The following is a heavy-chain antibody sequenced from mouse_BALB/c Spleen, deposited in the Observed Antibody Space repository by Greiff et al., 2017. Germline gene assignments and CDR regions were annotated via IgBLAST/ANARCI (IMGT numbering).Heavy chain of an antibody. D-gene: IGHD1-2*01. CDR3: ARITTATYYAMDY. CDR2: IWAGGST. V-gene: IGHV2-9*02. CDR1: GFSLTSYG. Sequence: VKLMESGPGLVAPSQSLSITCTVSGFSLTSYGVHWVRQPPGKGLEWLGVIWAGGSTNYNSALMSRLSISKDNSKSQVFLKMNSLQTDDTAMYYCARITTATYYAMDYWGQGTSVTVSS. J-gene: IGHJ4*01.